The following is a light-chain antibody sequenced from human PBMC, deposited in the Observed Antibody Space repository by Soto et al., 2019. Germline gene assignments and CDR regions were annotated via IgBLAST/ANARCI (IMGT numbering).Light chain of an antibody. Sequence: DIQMTQSPSTLSASVGDRVTITCRASQRLSGWLAWYQQKQGKAPKLLIYKTSTLESGVPSRFSGSGSQTEFTLTINSLQPDDSATYYCLQYNNLYTFGQGTRLENK. V-gene: IGKV1-5*03. CDR3: LQYNNLYT. CDR1: QRLSGW. J-gene: IGKJ5*01. CDR2: KTS.